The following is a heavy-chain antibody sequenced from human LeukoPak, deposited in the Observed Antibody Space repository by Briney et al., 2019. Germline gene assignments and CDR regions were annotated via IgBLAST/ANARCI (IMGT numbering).Heavy chain of an antibody. J-gene: IGHJ4*02. D-gene: IGHD3-10*01. CDR1: GFTFSSYS. CDR3: GRAFLGGGWQ. Sequence: GGSLRHSCAASGFTFSSYSMNWVRQAPGKGLEWVSSISSSSSYIYYADSVKGRFTISRDNAKISLYLQMNSLRAEDTAVYYCGRAFLGGGWQWGRETLVTVSS. CDR2: ISSSSSYI. V-gene: IGHV3-21*01.